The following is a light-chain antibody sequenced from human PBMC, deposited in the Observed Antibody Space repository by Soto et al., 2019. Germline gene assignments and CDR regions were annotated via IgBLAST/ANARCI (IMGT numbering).Light chain of an antibody. CDR2: GAS. V-gene: IGKV3-20*01. CDR1: QSFSSNY. Sequence: EIVWTQSPGTLSLSPGETATLSCRASQSFSSNYLAWYQQKPCQAPRLLIYGASSRATSIPDRFSGSGSGTDFILTISRLDPEDGAVYYCQQYESSPVYPFGQGAKLQL. J-gene: IGKJ2*01. CDR3: QQYESSPVYP.